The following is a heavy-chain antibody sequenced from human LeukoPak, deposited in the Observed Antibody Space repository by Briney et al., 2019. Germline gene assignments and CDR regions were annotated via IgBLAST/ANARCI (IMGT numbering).Heavy chain of an antibody. CDR3: ANHFACGSTSCPPFDS. J-gene: IGHJ4*02. CDR1: GFTFSSYS. D-gene: IGHD2-2*01. V-gene: IGHV3-21*01. Sequence: GGSLRLSCAASGFTFSSYSMNWVRQAPGKGLEWVSSISDNSNYIYYSDSVEGRFTISRDNAKNSLYLQMNSLRVEDTAVYYCANHFACGSTSCPPFDSWGQGTLVTVSS. CDR2: ISDNSNYI.